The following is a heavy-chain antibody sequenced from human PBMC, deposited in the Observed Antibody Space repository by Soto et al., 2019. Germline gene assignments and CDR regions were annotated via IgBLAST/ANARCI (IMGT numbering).Heavy chain of an antibody. CDR2: FDPEDGET. J-gene: IGHJ4*02. Sequence: ASVKVSCKVSGYTLTELSMHWVRQAPGKGLEWMGGFDPEDGETIYAQKFQGRVTMTEDTSTDTAYMELSSLRSEDTAVYYCASSSGWYLYLDYWGQGTLVTVSS. CDR1: GYTLTELS. D-gene: IGHD6-19*01. V-gene: IGHV1-24*01. CDR3: ASSSGWYLYLDY.